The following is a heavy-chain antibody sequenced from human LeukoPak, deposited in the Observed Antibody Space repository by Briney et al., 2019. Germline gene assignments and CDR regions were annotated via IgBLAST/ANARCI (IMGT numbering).Heavy chain of an antibody. D-gene: IGHD3-22*01. CDR2: IIPILGIA. CDR3: ASPYYYDSSGYYYFDY. CDR1: GGTFSSYT. J-gene: IGHJ4*02. Sequence: SVKVSCKASGGTFSSYTISWVRQAPGQGLERMGRIIPILGIANYAQKFQGRVTITADKSTSTAYMELSSLRSEDTAVYYCASPYYYDSSGYYYFDYWGQGTLVTVSS. V-gene: IGHV1-69*02.